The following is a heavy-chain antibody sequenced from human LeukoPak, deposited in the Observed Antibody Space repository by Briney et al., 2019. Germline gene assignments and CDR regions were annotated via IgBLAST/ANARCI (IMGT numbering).Heavy chain of an antibody. CDR1: GYTFTSYD. CDR2: MNPNSGNT. V-gene: IGHV1-8*01. CDR3: ARGGLYYYDRFPPGY. Sequence: ASVKVSCKGSGYTFTSYDINWVRQATGQGLEWMGWMNPNSGNTGYARKFQGRVTMTRNTSISTAYTELSSLRSEDTAVYYCARGGLYYYDRFPPGYWGQGTLVTVSS. D-gene: IGHD3-22*01. J-gene: IGHJ4*02.